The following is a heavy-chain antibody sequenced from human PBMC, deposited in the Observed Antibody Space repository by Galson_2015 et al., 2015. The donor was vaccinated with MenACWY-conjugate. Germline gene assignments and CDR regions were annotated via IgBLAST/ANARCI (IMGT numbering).Heavy chain of an antibody. Sequence: SLRLSCAASGFTFSTYAMSWVRQAPGKGLEWVSSISGSGRTTYYADSVKGRFTISRDNSKNTLYLQMNSLRAEDTAVYYCAKTPLGYYHYVDVWGKGTTVTVSS. CDR1: GFTFSTYA. CDR2: ISGSGRTT. J-gene: IGHJ6*03. CDR3: AKTPLGYYHYVDV. V-gene: IGHV3-23*01.